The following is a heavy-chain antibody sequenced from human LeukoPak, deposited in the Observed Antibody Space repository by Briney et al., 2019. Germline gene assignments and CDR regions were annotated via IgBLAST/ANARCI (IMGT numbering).Heavy chain of an antibody. CDR3: ARVGGYSSSWGRTTL. V-gene: IGHV4-34*01. CDR2: INHSGST. CDR1: GGSFSGYY. D-gene: IGHD6-13*01. J-gene: IGHJ4*02. Sequence: SETLSLTCAVYGGSFSGYYWSWIRQPPGKGLEWIGEINHSGSTNYNPSLKSRVTISVDTSKNQFSLKLSSVTAADTAVYYCARVGGYSSSWGRTTLWGQGTLVTVSS.